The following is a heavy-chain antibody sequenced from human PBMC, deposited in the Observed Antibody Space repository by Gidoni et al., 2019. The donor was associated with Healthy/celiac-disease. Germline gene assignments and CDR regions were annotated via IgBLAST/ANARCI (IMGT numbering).Heavy chain of an antibody. Sequence: VQLVESGGGLIQPGGSLRLSCAASGFTVSSNYMSWVRQAPGKGLEWVSGMYSGGSTYYADSVKGRFTISRDNSKNTLYLQMNSLRAEDTAVYYCARAPNYYDSSGYFLSGLQNYYYYYMDVWGKGTTVTVSS. CDR3: ARAPNYYDSSGYFLSGLQNYYYYYMDV. V-gene: IGHV3-53*01. CDR2: MYSGGST. D-gene: IGHD3-22*01. CDR1: GFTVSSNY. J-gene: IGHJ6*03.